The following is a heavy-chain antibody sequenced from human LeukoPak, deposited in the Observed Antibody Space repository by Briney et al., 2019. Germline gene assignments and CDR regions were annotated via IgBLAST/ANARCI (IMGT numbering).Heavy chain of an antibody. CDR3: ARDLKYQLLGPSYYFHY. CDR2: IYYSGNT. Sequence: SETLSLTCSVSGGSISSGDYYWSWIRQAPGQGRDGIGYIYYSGNTNYNPSLKRRVTISVDTSKNHFSLKLSSVTAADTAVYYCARDLKYQLLGPSYYFHYWGQGTLVTVSS. D-gene: IGHD2-2*01. CDR1: GGSISSGDYY. J-gene: IGHJ4*02. V-gene: IGHV4-30-4*08.